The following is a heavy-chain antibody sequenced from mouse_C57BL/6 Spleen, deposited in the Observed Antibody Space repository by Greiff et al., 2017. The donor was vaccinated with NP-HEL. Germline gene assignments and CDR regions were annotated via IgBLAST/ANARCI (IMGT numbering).Heavy chain of an antibody. CDR1: GYTFTDYN. CDR3: ARSIYGSYYFDY. V-gene: IGHV1-18*01. Sequence: EVQLQQSGPELVKPGASVKIPCKASGYTFTDYNMDWVKQSHGKSLEWIGDINPNNGGTIYNQKFKGKATLTVDTSSSTAYMERRSLTSEDTAVYYCARSIYGSYYFDYWGQGTTLTVSS. J-gene: IGHJ2*01. D-gene: IGHD1-1*01. CDR2: INPNNGGT.